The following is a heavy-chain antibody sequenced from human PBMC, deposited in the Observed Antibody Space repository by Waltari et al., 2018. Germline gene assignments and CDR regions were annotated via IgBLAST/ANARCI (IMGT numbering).Heavy chain of an antibody. CDR1: GGAITTTNYY. J-gene: IGHJ4*02. CDR3: ASLLTGD. V-gene: IGHV4-39*01. Sequence: QLQVQESGPGLVKPSETLSLTCTVPGGAITTTNYYWGWIRQPPGKGLEWIGSIYYNGNTYYNPSLKSRVTISADTSKNQFSPNLNSVTAADTAVYYCASLLTGDWGQGVLVTVSS. D-gene: IGHD3-9*01. CDR2: IYYNGNT.